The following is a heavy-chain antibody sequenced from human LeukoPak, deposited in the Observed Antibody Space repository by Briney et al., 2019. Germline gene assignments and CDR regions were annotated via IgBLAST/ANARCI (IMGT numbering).Heavy chain of an antibody. CDR3: ARGSRAGAPDSYFDY. J-gene: IGHJ4*02. CDR2: IYGGGST. CDR1: GFTVRSNS. Sequence: PGGSLRLSRAASGFTVRSNSMSWVRQAPGKGLEWVSTIYGGGSTYYADSVKGRFTISRDNSKNTLYIQMNSLRVEDTAVYYCARGSRAGAPDSYFDYWGQGTLVTVSS. D-gene: IGHD1-26*01. V-gene: IGHV3-53*01.